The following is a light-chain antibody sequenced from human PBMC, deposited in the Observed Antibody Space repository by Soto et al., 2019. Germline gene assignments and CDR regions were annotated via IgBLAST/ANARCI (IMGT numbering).Light chain of an antibody. CDR3: QQYNNWPRT. CDR1: QSVSSN. J-gene: IGKJ1*01. V-gene: IGKV3-15*01. Sequence: EIVVTQSPATLSVSQGERATLSCRASQSVSSNLAWSQQKPGQAPRLLIYGASTRATGIPARFSGSGSGTEFTLTISSLQSEDFAVYYCQQYNNWPRTFGQGTIVDI. CDR2: GAS.